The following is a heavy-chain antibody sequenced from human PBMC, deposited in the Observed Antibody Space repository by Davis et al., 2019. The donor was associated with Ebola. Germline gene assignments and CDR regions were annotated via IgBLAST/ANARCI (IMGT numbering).Heavy chain of an antibody. Sequence: GESLKISCAASGFTFSTYGMHWVRQAPGKGREWVAFIRGDESDKWYADSVKGRFTISRDNSKNTVYLQMNSLRVEDTAVYHCARDYDWATDYWGQGTLVTVSS. D-gene: IGHD3-9*01. CDR3: ARDYDWATDY. CDR1: GFTFSTYG. CDR2: IRGDESDK. J-gene: IGHJ4*02. V-gene: IGHV3-30*02.